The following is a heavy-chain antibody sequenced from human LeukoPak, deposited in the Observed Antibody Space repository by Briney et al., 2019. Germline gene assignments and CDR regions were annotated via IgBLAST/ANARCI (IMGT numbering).Heavy chain of an antibody. CDR3: VKDSTHFRVWDSYDTTGLNY. D-gene: IGHD3-22*01. CDR2: IRYDGSNK. J-gene: IGHJ4*02. Sequence: GGSLRLSCAASGFTFSSYGMHWVRQAPGKGLEWVAFIRYDGSNKYYADSVKGRFTVSRDNSKNTLYLQMNSLRAEDTAVYYCVKDSTHFRVWDSYDTTGLNYWGQGTLVTVSS. CDR1: GFTFSSYG. V-gene: IGHV3-30*02.